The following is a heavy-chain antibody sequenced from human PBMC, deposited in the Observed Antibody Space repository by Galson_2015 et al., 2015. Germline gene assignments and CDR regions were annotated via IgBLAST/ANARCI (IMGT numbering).Heavy chain of an antibody. V-gene: IGHV3-30*03. CDR2: IPYDGYNK. CDR1: GFTFSTYG. J-gene: IGHJ4*02. CDR3: ARDPSPYSSGWYFPDY. D-gene: IGHD6-19*01. Sequence: SLRLSCAASGFTFSTYGMHWVRQAPGKGPEWVANIPYDGYNKYYADSVKGRFTISRDNSKNTLYLQMNSLRADDTAVYYCARDPSPYSSGWYFPDYWGQGTLVTVSS.